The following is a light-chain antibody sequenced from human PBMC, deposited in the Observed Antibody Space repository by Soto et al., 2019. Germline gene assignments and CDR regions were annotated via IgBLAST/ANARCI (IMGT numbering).Light chain of an antibody. CDR1: QSVSSY. V-gene: IGKV3-15*01. Sequence: EIVLTQSPATLSLSPGERATLSCRASQSVSSYLAWYQQKPCQAHRLIIYDASTRATGIPARFSGSGSGTEFTLTISSLQSEDFAVYYCQQYKNWPPWTFGQGTKVDIK. J-gene: IGKJ1*01. CDR2: DAS. CDR3: QQYKNWPPWT.